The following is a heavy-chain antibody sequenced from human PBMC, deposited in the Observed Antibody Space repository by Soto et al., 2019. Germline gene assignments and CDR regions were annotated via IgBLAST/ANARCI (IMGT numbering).Heavy chain of an antibody. J-gene: IGHJ4*02. CDR2: MNPNSGNT. Sequence: ASVKVSCKASGYTFTSYDINWVRQATGQELEWMGWMNPNSGNTGYAQKFQGRVTMTRNTSISTAYMELSSLRSEDTAVYYCARGWYYDILTGYYPNPFDYWGQGTLVTVSS. CDR1: GYTFTSYD. CDR3: ARGWYYDILTGYYPNPFDY. D-gene: IGHD3-9*01. V-gene: IGHV1-8*01.